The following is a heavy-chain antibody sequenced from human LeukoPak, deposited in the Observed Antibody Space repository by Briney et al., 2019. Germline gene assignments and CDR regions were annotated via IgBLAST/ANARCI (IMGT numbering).Heavy chain of an antibody. CDR1: GASISGYF. CDR2: IYNSGTT. Sequence: SETLSLTCTVSGASISGYFWSWVRQPPGKQLEWIGYIYNSGTTAYNPSLKSRVTISADTSKNQFSLRLSSVTAADTAVCYCARWWDHYGGGWGFDYWGQGTLVTVSS. D-gene: IGHD3-10*01. V-gene: IGHV4-59*08. J-gene: IGHJ4*02. CDR3: ARWWDHYGGGWGFDY.